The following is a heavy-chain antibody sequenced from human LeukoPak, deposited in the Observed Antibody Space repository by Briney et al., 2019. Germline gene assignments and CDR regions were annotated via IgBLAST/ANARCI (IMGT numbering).Heavy chain of an antibody. CDR3: ARGMWSSSGYPGDFQQ. V-gene: IGHV4-59*01. CDR1: GGSISSYY. CDR2: IYYGGST. D-gene: IGHD3-22*01. J-gene: IGHJ1*01. Sequence: SETLSLTCTVSGGSISSYYWSWIRQPPGKGLEWIGYIYYGGSTNYNPSLKGRVTISVDTSKNQFSLKLSSVTAADTAVYYCARGMWSSSGYPGDFQQWGQGTLVTVSS.